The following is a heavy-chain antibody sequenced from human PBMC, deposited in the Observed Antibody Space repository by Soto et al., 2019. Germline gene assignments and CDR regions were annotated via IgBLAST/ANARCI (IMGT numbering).Heavy chain of an antibody. V-gene: IGHV2-5*02. CDR3: AHRKPDLGAFDI. Sequence: GPTLVNPPQTLTLTCTFSGLSLSTSGFAFAWISQPPGKALEWLALIYWDDDERYSPSLKSSLTITKDTSKNQVFLTMTNMDPVDTATYYCAHRKPDLGAFDIWGQGTMVTV. J-gene: IGHJ3*02. D-gene: IGHD3-3*01. CDR1: GLSLSTSGFA. CDR2: IYWDDDE.